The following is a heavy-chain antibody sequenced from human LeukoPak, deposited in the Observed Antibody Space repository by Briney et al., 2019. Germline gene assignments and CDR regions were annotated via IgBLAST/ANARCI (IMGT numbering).Heavy chain of an antibody. V-gene: IGHV1-18*01. CDR2: ISAYNGNT. CDR1: ASSLTSFC. D-gene: IGHD6-19*01. CDR3: EREWRLATFDY. Sequence: GPSVEVAFEGSASSLTSFCITVVRESPEKGLEWMGWISAYNGNTNYAQKLQGRVTMTTDISTSTAYMELRSLRSDHTAVYCCEREWRLATFDYWLQGTLDTVCS. J-gene: IGHJ4*02.